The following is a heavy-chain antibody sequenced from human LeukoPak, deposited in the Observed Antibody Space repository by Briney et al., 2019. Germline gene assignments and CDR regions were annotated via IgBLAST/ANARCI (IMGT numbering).Heavy chain of an antibody. D-gene: IGHD2/OR15-2a*01. CDR2: IYPRDGST. Sequence: GASVKVSCKASGYTFTSNYIHWVRQAPGQGLEWMGMIYPRDGSTNYAQKFQGRVTITADESTSTAYMELSSLRSEDTAVYYCARALPSIDAFDIWGQGTMVTVSS. V-gene: IGHV1-46*01. J-gene: IGHJ3*02. CDR3: ARALPSIDAFDI. CDR1: GYTFTSNY.